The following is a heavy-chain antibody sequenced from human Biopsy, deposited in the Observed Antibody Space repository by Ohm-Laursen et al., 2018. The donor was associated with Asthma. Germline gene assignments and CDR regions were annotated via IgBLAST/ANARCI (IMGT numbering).Heavy chain of an antibody. Sequence: TLSLTCTVSGGSISSGGYYWSWIRQHPGKGLEWIGYIYYSGSTYYNPSLKSRVTISVDTSKNQFSLNLSSVTAADTAVYYCARDLSFYDSSGYYRRWFDPWGQGTLVTVSS. CDR2: IYYSGST. CDR3: ARDLSFYDSSGYYRRWFDP. CDR1: GGSISSGGYY. V-gene: IGHV4-31*03. D-gene: IGHD3-22*01. J-gene: IGHJ5*02.